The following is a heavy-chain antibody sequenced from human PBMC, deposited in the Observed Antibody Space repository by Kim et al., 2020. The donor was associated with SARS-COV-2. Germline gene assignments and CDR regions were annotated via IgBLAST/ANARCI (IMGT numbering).Heavy chain of an antibody. Sequence: GGSLRVSCAASGFTFSNAWMSWVRQAPGKGLEWVGRIKSKTDGGTTDYAAPVKGRFTISRDDSKNTLYLQMNSLKTEDTAVYYCTTDLGVVAATFAFDIWGQGTMVTVSS. J-gene: IGHJ3*02. D-gene: IGHD2-15*01. CDR2: IKSKTDGGTT. CDR1: GFTFSNAW. V-gene: IGHV3-15*01. CDR3: TTDLGVVAATFAFDI.